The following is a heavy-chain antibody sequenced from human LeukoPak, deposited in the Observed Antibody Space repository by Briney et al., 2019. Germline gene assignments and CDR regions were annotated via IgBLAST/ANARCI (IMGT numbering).Heavy chain of an antibody. CDR3: AKDSANFDS. CDR2: ISGSGGST. D-gene: IGHD3-10*01. CDR1: GFTFSSYA. J-gene: IGHJ4*02. V-gene: IGHV3-23*01. Sequence: PGGSLRLSCAASGFTFSSYAMSWVRQAPGKGLEWVSCISGSGGSTYYAASVKGRFTISRDNSKNTLYLQMISLRAEDTAIYYCAKDSANFDSWGQGTLVTVSS.